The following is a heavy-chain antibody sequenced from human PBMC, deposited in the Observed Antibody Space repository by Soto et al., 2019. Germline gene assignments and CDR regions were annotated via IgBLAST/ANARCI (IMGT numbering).Heavy chain of an antibody. CDR2: MTDSGDSA. D-gene: IGHD5-18*01. Sequence: GGSLRLSCAASGFTFSNYAMSWVRQAPGKGLEWVSAMTDSGDSAYYADSVQGRLTISRDNSRNTLYLQMNGLKAEDTAVYYCTTRHKFSYFQWGQGTLVTVST. CDR3: TTRHKFSYFQ. J-gene: IGHJ4*02. V-gene: IGHV3-23*01. CDR1: GFTFSNYA.